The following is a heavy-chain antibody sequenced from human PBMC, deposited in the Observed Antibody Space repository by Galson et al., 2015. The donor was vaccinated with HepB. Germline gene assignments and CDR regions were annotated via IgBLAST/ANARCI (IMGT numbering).Heavy chain of an antibody. CDR1: GFTFSSYG. CDR2: ISYDGSNK. CDR3: ARGVLQKIRADYGDYCDY. D-gene: IGHD4-17*01. V-gene: IGHV3-30*03. Sequence: SLRLSCAASGFTFSSYGMHWVRQAPGKGLEWVAVISYDGSNKYYADSVKGRFTISRDNSKNTLYLQMNSLRAEDTAVYYCARGVLQKIRADYGDYCDYWGQGTLVTVSS. J-gene: IGHJ4*02.